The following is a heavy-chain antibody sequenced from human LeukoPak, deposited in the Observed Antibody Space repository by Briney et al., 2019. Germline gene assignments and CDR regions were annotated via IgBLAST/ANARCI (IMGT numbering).Heavy chain of an antibody. CDR1: GGSISSSSYY. CDR3: ARRRRYSSSSYWFDP. V-gene: IGHV4-39*01. CDR2: IYYSGST. J-gene: IGHJ5*02. D-gene: IGHD6-6*01. Sequence: PSETLSLTCTVSGGSISSSSYYWGWIRQPPGKGLEWIGSIYYSGSTYYNPSLKSRVTISVDTSKNQFSLKLSSVTAADTAVYYCARRRRYSSSSYWFDPWGQGTLVTVSS.